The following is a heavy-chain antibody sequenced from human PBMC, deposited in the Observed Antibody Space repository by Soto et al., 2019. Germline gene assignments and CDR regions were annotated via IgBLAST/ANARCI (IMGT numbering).Heavy chain of an antibody. CDR3: AISGHKESWFDP. D-gene: IGHD6-25*01. J-gene: IGHJ5*02. CDR1: NGSISNYY. CDR2: VYSSGSA. Sequence: QVQLQESGPGLVKPSETLSLSCTVSNGSISNYYWNWIRRPAGKGLEWIGRVYSSGSASYNPSLRSRVTMSVDTSKNQFSLKLNSVTAADTAVYYCAISGHKESWFDPWGQGTLVTVSS. V-gene: IGHV4-4*07.